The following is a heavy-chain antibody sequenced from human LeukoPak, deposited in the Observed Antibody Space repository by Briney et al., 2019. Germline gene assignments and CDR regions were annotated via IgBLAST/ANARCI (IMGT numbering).Heavy chain of an antibody. D-gene: IGHD1-26*01. CDR2: MNPNSGNT. CDR3: ARYSGSYYYFDY. V-gene: IGHV1-8*03. CDR1: GYTFTSYD. J-gene: IGHJ4*02. Sequence: ASVKVSCKASGYTFTSYDINWVRQATGQGLEWVGWMNPNSGNTGYAQKFQGRVTITRNTSISTAYMELSSLRSEVTAVYYCARYSGSYYYFDYWGQGTLVTVSS.